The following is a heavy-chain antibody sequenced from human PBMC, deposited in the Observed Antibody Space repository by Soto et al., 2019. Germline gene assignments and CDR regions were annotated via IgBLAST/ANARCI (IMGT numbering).Heavy chain of an antibody. Sequence: QLQLQESGPGLVKASETLSPTCTVSGGSISSSSYYWGWIRQPPGKGLEWIGSIYYSGSTYYNPCLKSRVTISVDTSKNQFSLRLSSVTAADTAVYYCAGGRGDYYYGMDVWGQGTTVTVSS. CDR1: GGSISSSSYY. CDR2: IYYSGST. D-gene: IGHD3-10*01. CDR3: AGGRGDYYYGMDV. V-gene: IGHV4-39*01. J-gene: IGHJ6*02.